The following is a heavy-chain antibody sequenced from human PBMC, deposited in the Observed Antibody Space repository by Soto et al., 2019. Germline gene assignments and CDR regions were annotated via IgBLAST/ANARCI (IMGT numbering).Heavy chain of an antibody. D-gene: IGHD6-6*01. V-gene: IGHV3-74*01. CDR3: ARDRPDKSNPTDHPMFDY. Sequence: GGSLRLSCAASGSTFSSHWMHWVRQVPGKGPVWVSRINSDGSNIVYVDSVKGRFTISRDNAKNTLYLQMNSMRAEDTAVYYCARDRPDKSNPTDHPMFDYWGQGTQVTVSS. CDR1: GSTFSSHW. J-gene: IGHJ4*02. CDR2: INSDGSNI.